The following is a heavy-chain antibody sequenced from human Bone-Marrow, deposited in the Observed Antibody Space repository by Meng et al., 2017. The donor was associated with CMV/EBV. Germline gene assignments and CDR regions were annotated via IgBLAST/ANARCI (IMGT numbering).Heavy chain of an antibody. CDR2: ISGYDGDT. D-gene: IGHD2/OR15-2a*01. J-gene: IGHJ4*02. CDR3: VRDGRLYFLMGEYYLDH. CDR1: TLSNNG. Sequence: TLSNNGVTWVRQAPGQGLELVGWISGYDGDTKYVQKFQGRVTLTADTSTNTAYLELRTLRSDDTAVYYCVRDGRLYFLMGEYYLDHWGQGTLVTVSS. V-gene: IGHV1-18*01.